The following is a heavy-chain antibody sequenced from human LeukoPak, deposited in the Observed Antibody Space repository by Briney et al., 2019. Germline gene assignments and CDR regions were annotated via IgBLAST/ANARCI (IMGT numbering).Heavy chain of an antibody. CDR1: GGSLSSNHYY. Sequence: SQTLSLTCSVSGGSLSSNHYYWNWIRQSAGKGLEWIGHIYTSGTTSYNPSLNSRVTISVDTSKNQFSLKLSSVTAADTAVYYCTRHGDYYDILTGYFPPLAGMDVWGQGTTVTVSS. J-gene: IGHJ6*02. CDR3: TRHGDYYDILTGYFPPLAGMDV. V-gene: IGHV4-61*09. D-gene: IGHD3-9*01. CDR2: IYTSGTT.